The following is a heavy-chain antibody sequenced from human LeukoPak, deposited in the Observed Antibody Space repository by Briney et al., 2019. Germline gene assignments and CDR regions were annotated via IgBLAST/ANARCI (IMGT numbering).Heavy chain of an antibody. CDR1: GGSFSGYY. V-gene: IGHV4-34*01. CDR2: INHSGST. Sequence: KPSETLSLTCAVYGGSFSGYYWSWIRQPPGKGLEWIGEINHSGSTNYNPSLKSRVTISGDTSKNQFSLRLSSVTAADTAVYFRAGDQLALNALNIWGQGTMVSVSS. J-gene: IGHJ3*02. CDR3: AGDQLALNALNI. D-gene: IGHD1-1*01.